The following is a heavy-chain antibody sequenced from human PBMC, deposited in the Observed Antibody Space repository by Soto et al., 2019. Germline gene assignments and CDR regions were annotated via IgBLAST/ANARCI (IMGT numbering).Heavy chain of an antibody. CDR2: IYSGGST. D-gene: IGHD2-2*01. CDR1: GFTVSSNY. CDR3: ARDAVVLVPAAMLNYYYYYGMDV. V-gene: IGHV3-66*01. Sequence: GGSLRLSCAASGFTVSSNYMSWVRQAPGKGLEWVSVIYSGGSTYYADSVKGRFTISRDNSKNTLYLQMNSLRAEDTAVYYCARDAVVLVPAAMLNYYYYYGMDVWGQGTTVTVS. J-gene: IGHJ6*02.